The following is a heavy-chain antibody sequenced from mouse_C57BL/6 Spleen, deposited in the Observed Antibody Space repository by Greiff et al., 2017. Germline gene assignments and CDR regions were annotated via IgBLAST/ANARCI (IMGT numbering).Heavy chain of an antibody. J-gene: IGHJ1*03. CDR3: ARSGAYYYGSSLWYFDV. CDR2: INPNNGGT. V-gene: IGHV1-26*01. CDR1: GYTFTDYY. Sequence: EVQLQQSGPELVKPGASVKISCKASGYTFTDYYMNWVKQSHGKSLEWIGDINPNNGGTSYNQKFKGKATLTVDKSSSTAYMELRSLTSEDSAVYYCARSGAYYYGSSLWYFDVGGTGTTVTVSS. D-gene: IGHD1-1*01.